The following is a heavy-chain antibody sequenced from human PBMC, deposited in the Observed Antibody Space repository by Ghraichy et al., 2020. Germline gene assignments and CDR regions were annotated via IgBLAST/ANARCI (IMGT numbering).Heavy chain of an antibody. D-gene: IGHD3-9*01. Sequence: GGSLRLSCSASGFIFRTFVMGWVRQSSGKGLEWVAAIRGNSGRADYSDSVRGRFTIARDNSKNTLYLQMNNLRDEDTAVYYCARLFTGNYYFDISGQGTLVTVSS. CDR2: IRGNSGRA. V-gene: IGHV3-23*01. CDR1: GFIFRTFV. J-gene: IGHJ4*02. CDR3: ARLFTGNYYFDI.